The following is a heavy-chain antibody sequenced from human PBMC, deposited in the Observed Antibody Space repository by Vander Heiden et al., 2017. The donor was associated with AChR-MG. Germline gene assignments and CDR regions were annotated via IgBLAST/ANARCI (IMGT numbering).Heavy chain of an antibody. CDR3: ARVLHAPHRGPPPTTEYYYYYMDV. D-gene: IGHD4-4*01. Sequence: QVQLVESGGGVVQPGRSLRLSCAPSGFTFSSYGMHWVRQAPGKGLEWVAVIWYDGSNKYYADSVKGRFTISRDNSKNTLYPQMNSLRAEDTAVYYCARVLHAPHRGPPPTTEYYYYYMDVWGKGTTVTVSS. CDR2: IWYDGSNK. J-gene: IGHJ6*03. V-gene: IGHV3-33*01. CDR1: GFTFSSYG.